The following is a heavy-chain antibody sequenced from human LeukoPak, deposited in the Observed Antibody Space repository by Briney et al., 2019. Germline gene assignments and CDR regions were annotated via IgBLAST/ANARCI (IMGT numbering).Heavy chain of an antibody. CDR2: INHSGST. D-gene: IGHD4-11*01. CDR1: GGSLSGYY. V-gene: IGHV4-34*01. CDR3: ARSKARKWFDP. J-gene: IGHJ5*02. Sequence: SETLSLTCAVYGGSLSGYYWSWIRQPPGKGLEWMGGINHSGSTNYNPSLMSRVTISVDTSKNQFSLKLSSVTAADTAVYYCARSKARKWFDPWGQGTLVTVSS.